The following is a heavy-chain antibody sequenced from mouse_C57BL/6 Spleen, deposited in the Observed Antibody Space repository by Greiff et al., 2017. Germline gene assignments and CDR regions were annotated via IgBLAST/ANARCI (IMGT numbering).Heavy chain of an antibody. V-gene: IGHV14-4*01. D-gene: IGHD1-1*01. CDR1: GFNIKDDY. Sequence: VQLQQSGAELVRPGASVKLSCTASGFNIKDDYMHWVKQRPEQGLEWIGWIDPENGDTEYASKFQGKATITADTSSNTAYLQLSSLTSEDTAVYYCTTNYYGSSSPYFDYWGQGTTLTVSS. CDR3: TTNYYGSSSPYFDY. CDR2: IDPENGDT. J-gene: IGHJ2*01.